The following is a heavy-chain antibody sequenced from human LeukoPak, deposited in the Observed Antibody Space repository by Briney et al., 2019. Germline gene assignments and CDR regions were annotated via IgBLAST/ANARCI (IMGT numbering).Heavy chain of an antibody. CDR3: ARVYYGSGSYYQPRYYFDY. V-gene: IGHV4-31*03. CDR2: ISYSGST. D-gene: IGHD3-10*01. CDR1: GGSISSGGYY. Sequence: PSETLSLTCTVSGGSISSGGYYWSWIRQHPGKGLEWIGYISYSGSTYYNPSLKSRVTISVDTSKNQFSLKLSSVTAADTAVYYCARVYYGSGSYYQPRYYFDYWGQGTLVTVSS. J-gene: IGHJ4*02.